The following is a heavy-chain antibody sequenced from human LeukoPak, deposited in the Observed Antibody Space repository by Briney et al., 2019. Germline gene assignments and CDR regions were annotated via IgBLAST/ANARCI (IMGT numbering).Heavy chain of an antibody. CDR1: GFTFSSYG. Sequence: PGGSLRLSCAASGFTFSSYGMHWVRQAPGKGLEWVAVISYDGSNKYYADSVKGRFTISRDNSKNTLYLQMNSLRAEDTAVYYCANWGRATMVRGLHFDYWGQGTLVTVSS. V-gene: IGHV3-30*18. CDR2: ISYDGSNK. CDR3: ANWGRATMVRGLHFDY. J-gene: IGHJ4*02. D-gene: IGHD3-10*01.